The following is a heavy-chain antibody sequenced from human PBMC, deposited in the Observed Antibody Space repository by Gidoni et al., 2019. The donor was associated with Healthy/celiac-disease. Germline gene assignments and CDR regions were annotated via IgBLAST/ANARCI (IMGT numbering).Heavy chain of an antibody. CDR1: GGSFSGYY. CDR3: ARGFKEERDPMITFGGVIVSYYFDY. CDR2: INQSGST. D-gene: IGHD3-16*02. Sequence: QVQLQQWGAGLLKPSETLSLTCAVNGGSFSGYYLTWNRQPPGKGLGWIGEINQSGSTTYNPSLKSRVTISVDTSKNQFSLKLSSVTAADTAVYYCARGFKEERDPMITFGGVIVSYYFDYWGQGTLVTVSS. V-gene: IGHV4-34*01. J-gene: IGHJ4*02.